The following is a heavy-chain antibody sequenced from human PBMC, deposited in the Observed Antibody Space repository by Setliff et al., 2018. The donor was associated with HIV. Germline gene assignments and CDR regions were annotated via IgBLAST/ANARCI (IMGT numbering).Heavy chain of an antibody. CDR2: GHYTGNT. CDR3: AREGDGIDF. Sequence: SETLSLTCTVSGGSITSTTYYWGWIRQPPGKGLEWIGSGHYTGNTYTSPSLKSRATISLDASKNKISLKLTSVTSADTAVYYCAREGDGIDFWGQGTLVTVSS. CDR1: GGSITSTTYY. J-gene: IGHJ4*02. V-gene: IGHV4-39*02. D-gene: IGHD2-21*02.